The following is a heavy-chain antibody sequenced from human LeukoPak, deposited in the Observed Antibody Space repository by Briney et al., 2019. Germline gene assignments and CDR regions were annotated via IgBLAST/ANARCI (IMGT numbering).Heavy chain of an antibody. CDR1: GFTFDDYA. CDR3: AKDGDQLLRYFDY. Sequence: PGGSLRLSCAASGFTFDDYAMHWVRQAPEKGLEWVSGISWNSGSIGYADSVKGRFTISRDNAKNSLYLQMNSLRAEDTALYYCAKDGDQLLRYFDYWGQGALVTVSS. J-gene: IGHJ4*02. V-gene: IGHV3-9*01. D-gene: IGHD2-2*01. CDR2: ISWNSGSI.